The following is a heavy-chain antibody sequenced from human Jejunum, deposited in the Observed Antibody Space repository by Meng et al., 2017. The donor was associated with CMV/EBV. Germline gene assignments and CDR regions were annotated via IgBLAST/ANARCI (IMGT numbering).Heavy chain of an antibody. CDR1: DDSMSRNC. J-gene: IGHJ1*01. D-gene: IGHD6-13*01. V-gene: IGHV4-59*01. CDR2: ICYDGMT. CDR3: ALRGLAAGTFQQ. Sequence: VPLQASGPGLLKPSEPLSLTCAVSDDSMSRNCWSWIRQPPGKGLEWIGYICYDGMTNYNPSLKSRITISGDTSKNQFSLEVTSVTAADTAMYYCALRGLAAGTFQQWGQGTLVTVSS.